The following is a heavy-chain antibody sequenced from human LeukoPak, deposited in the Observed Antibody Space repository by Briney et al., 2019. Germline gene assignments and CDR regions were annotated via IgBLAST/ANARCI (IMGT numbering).Heavy chain of an antibody. V-gene: IGHV3-11*03. CDR3: AKGVGTNKGGYYFDY. CDR2: ISSSSSYT. CDR1: GFTFSDYY. D-gene: IGHD1-26*01. J-gene: IGHJ4*02. Sequence: GGSLRLSCAAPGFTFSDYYMSWIRQAPGKGLEWVSYISSSSSYTNYADSVKGRFTISRDNAKNSLYLQMNSLRAEDTAVYYCAKGVGTNKGGYYFDYWGQGTPVTVPS.